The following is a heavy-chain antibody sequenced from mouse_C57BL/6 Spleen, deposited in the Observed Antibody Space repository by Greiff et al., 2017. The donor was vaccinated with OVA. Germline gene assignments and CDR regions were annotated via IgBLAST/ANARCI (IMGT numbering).Heavy chain of an antibody. D-gene: IGHD1-1*01. CDR1: GYTFTSYW. Sequence: QVQLQQPGAELVKPGASVKLSCKASGYTFTSYWIHRVKQRPGQGIEWIGMIHPNSGSTNYNEKFKSKATLTVDKSSSTAYMQLSSLTSEDSAVYYCANTVVATDYAMDYWGQGTSVTVSS. CDR2: IHPNSGST. CDR3: ANTVVATDYAMDY. J-gene: IGHJ4*01. V-gene: IGHV1-64*01.